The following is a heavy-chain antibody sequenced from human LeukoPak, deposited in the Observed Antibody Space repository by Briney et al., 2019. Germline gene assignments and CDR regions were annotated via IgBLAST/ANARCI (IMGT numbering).Heavy chain of an antibody. D-gene: IGHD3-10*01. V-gene: IGHV3-7*03. CDR3: ATGVLWLVGLPDY. Sequence: GGSLRLSCADSGFNFSNYYMSWVRQAPGKGLEWVANIEQDGSEKYYVDSVKGRFTISRDNVKNSLYLQMNSLRAEDTAVYYCATGVLWLVGLPDYWGQGTLVTVSS. CDR2: IEQDGSEK. CDR1: GFNFSNYY. J-gene: IGHJ4*02.